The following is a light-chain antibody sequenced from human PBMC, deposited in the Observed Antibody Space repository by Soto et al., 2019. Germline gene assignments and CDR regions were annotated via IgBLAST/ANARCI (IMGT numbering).Light chain of an antibody. V-gene: IGLV2-14*01. CDR3: SSYTSSSTVV. CDR1: SSDVGGYND. J-gene: IGLJ2*01. CDR2: EVN. Sequence: QSALTQPASVSGSPGQSITISCTGTSSDVGGYNDVSWYQQHPGKAPKLMLYEVNNRPSGVSNRFSGSKSGNTASLTISGLHAEDEDDYYCSSYTSSSTVVFGGGTKVTVL.